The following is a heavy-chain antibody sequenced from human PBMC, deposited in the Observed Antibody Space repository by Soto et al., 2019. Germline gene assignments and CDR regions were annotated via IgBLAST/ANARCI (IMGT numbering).Heavy chain of an antibody. CDR3: ARTNWGRGYFDY. CDR1: GFTVSSNY. Sequence: GGSLRLSCAASGFTVSSNYMSWVRQAPGKGPEWVSVIYSGGSTYYADSVKGRFTISRDNSKNTLYLQMNSLRAEDTAVYYCARTNWGRGYFDYWGQGTLVTVSS. CDR2: IYSGGST. D-gene: IGHD7-27*01. J-gene: IGHJ4*02. V-gene: IGHV3-66*02.